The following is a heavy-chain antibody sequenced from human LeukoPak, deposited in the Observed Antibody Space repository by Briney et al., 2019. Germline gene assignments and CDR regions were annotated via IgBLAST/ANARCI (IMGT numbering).Heavy chain of an antibody. Sequence: GGSLRLSCAASGFTFSSYAMHWVRQAPGKGLEYVSAISSNGGSTYYADSVKGRFTISRDNAKNSLYLQMNSLRAEDTAVYYCARSFYGDYGRFDYWGPGTLVTVSS. CDR1: GFTFSSYA. V-gene: IGHV3-64*02. D-gene: IGHD4-17*01. CDR2: ISSNGGST. J-gene: IGHJ4*02. CDR3: ARSFYGDYGRFDY.